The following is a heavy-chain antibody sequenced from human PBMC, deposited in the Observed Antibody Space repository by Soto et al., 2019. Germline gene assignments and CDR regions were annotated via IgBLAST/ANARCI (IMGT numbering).Heavy chain of an antibody. V-gene: IGHV3-21*01. CDR2: ISSSSSYI. J-gene: IGHJ4*02. D-gene: IGHD5-18*01. CDR1: GFTFSSYS. Sequence: LRLSCAASGFTFSSYSMNWVRQAPGKGLEWVSSISSSSSYIYYADSVKGRFTISRDNAKNSLYLQMNSLRAEDTAVYYCARQRGYSYGYTDYWGQGTLVTVSS. CDR3: ARQRGYSYGYTDY.